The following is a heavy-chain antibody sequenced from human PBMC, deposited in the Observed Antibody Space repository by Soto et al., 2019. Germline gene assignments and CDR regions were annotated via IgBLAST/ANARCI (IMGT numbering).Heavy chain of an antibody. CDR3: AKEAAAGRGGYFDY. Sequence: QVQLVESGGGVVQTGRSLRLSCAASGFTFSSYGMHWVRQAPGKGLEWVAVISYDGSNKYYADSVKGRFTISRDNSKNTLYLQMNSLRAEDTAVYYCAKEAAAGRGGYFDYWGQGTLVTVSS. J-gene: IGHJ4*02. D-gene: IGHD6-13*01. CDR2: ISYDGSNK. V-gene: IGHV3-30*18. CDR1: GFTFSSYG.